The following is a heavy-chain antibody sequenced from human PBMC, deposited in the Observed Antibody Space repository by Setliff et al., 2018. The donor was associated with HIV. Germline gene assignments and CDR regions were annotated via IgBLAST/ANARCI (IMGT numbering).Heavy chain of an antibody. D-gene: IGHD2-21*01. CDR2: IKQDGREK. J-gene: IGHJ4*02. CDR1: GFTFSNAW. Sequence: GGSLRLSCAASGFTFSNAWMSWVRQAPGKGLEWVANIKQDGREKYYVDSVKGRFTISRDNAKNSLYLQMNSLRAEDTAVYYCASPYFVVYWGQGTLVTVSS. CDR3: ASPYFVVY. V-gene: IGHV3-7*01.